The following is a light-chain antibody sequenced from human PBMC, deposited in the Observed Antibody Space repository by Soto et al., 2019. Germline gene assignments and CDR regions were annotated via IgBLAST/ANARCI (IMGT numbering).Light chain of an antibody. CDR1: QSISNY. V-gene: IGKV1-5*01. J-gene: IGKJ1*01. CDR2: GVS. CDR3: QQYNSYSPT. Sequence: DIQMTQSPSPLSASEGDRVTITCRASQSISNYLNWYQQKPGKAPRLLIYGVSTLQSGVPSRFSGSGSGTEFTLTISSLQPDDFATYYCQQYNSYSPTFGQGTKVDIK.